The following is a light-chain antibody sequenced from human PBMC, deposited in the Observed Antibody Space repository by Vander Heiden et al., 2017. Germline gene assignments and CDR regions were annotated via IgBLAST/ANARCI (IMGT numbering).Light chain of an antibody. J-gene: IGLJ3*02. V-gene: IGLV2-14*03. Sequence: QSALTQPASVSGSPGQSITISCTGSSSDVGGYNYVYWYQPHPGTAPNLMIFDVSNRPSGVSNRFSGSKSGNTASLTISGLQTEDEADYYCSSYTCSITWVFGGGTKVTVL. CDR3: SSYTCSITWV. CDR1: SSDVGGYNY. CDR2: DVS.